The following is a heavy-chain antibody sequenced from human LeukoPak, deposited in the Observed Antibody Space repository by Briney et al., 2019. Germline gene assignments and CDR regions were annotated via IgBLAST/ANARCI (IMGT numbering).Heavy chain of an antibody. J-gene: IGHJ4*02. CDR3: AGSNNYGFDY. CDR1: GFTFSSYW. V-gene: IGHV3-74*03. CDR2: INGDGGTT. D-gene: IGHD5-24*01. Sequence: GGSLRLSCAASGFTFSSYWMHWVRHAPGKGLVWVSHINGDGGTTTYADSVKGRFTISRDNAKNTLYLQMNSLRAEDTAVFYCAGSNNYGFDYWGQGTLVTVSS.